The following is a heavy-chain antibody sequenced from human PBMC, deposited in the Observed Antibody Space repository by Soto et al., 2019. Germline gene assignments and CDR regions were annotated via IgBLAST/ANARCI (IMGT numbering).Heavy chain of an antibody. V-gene: IGHV2-5*01. D-gene: IGHD2-21*02. CDR3: VNSRDGSPSDY. J-gene: IGHJ4*02. CDR1: GFSLSTFGMG. Sequence: TLVNPTQTLTLTCTFSGFSLSTFGMGVGWIRQPRGKAPEWLALIYWNDDKRYSPSLKNRLTIAKDTSKNLVVLTMTNVDPVDTATYYCVNSRDGSPSDYWGRGTLVTVSS. CDR2: IYWNDDK.